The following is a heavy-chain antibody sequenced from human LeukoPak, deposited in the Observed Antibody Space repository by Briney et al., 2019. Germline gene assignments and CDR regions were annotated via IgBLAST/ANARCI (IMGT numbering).Heavy chain of an antibody. V-gene: IGHV3-53*01. Sequence: GGSLRLSCAASGFTFSSYTMSWVRLAPGKGLEWVSVIYSGGSTYYADSVKGRFTISRDNSKNTLYLQMNSLRAEDTAVYYCARESVSDWYSDYWGQGTLVTVSS. CDR1: GFTFSSYT. D-gene: IGHD3-9*01. CDR3: ARESVSDWYSDY. J-gene: IGHJ4*02. CDR2: IYSGGST.